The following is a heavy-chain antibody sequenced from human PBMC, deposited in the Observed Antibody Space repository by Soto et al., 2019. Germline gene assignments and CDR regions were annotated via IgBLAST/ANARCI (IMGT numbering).Heavy chain of an antibody. CDR3: ARAKKGIAAAENWFDP. D-gene: IGHD6-13*01. CDR2: IYYSGST. J-gene: IGHJ5*02. Sequence: QVQLQESGPGLVKPSQTLSLTCTVSGGSISSGGYYWSWIRQHPGKGLEWIGYIYYSGSTYYNTSLKSRVNISVDTSKNQFSLKLSSVTAADTAVYYCARAKKGIAAAENWFDPWGQGTLVTVSS. V-gene: IGHV4-31*03. CDR1: GGSISSGGYY.